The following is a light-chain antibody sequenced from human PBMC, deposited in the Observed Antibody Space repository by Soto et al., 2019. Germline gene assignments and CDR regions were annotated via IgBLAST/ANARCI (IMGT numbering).Light chain of an antibody. CDR2: DVN. J-gene: IGLJ7*01. CDR3: SSPTSSTTLG. V-gene: IGLV2-14*03. Sequence: ALTQPASVSGSSGQSITISCTGTSSDVGTYNSVSWYQQHPGKAPKLIIYDVNNRPSGVSNRFSGSKSGNTASLTISGLQAEDEADYFCSSPTSSTTLGFGGGTQLTVL. CDR1: SSDVGTYNS.